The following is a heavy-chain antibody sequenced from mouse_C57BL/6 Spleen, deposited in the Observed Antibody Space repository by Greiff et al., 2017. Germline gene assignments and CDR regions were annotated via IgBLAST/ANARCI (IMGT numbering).Heavy chain of an antibody. CDR1: GFSLTSYG. CDR3: AGNQAWFAY. J-gene: IGHJ3*01. CDR2: IWGVGST. V-gene: IGHV2-6*01. Sequence: VKLVESGPGLVAPSQSLSITCTVSGFSLTSYGVDWVRQSPGKGLEWLGVIWGVGSTNYNSALKSRLSISKDNSKSQVFLKMNSLQTDDTAMYYCAGNQAWFAYWGQGTLVTVSA.